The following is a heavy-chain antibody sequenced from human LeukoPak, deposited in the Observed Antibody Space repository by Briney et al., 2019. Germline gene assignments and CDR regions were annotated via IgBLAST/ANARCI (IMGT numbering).Heavy chain of an antibody. Sequence: GGSLRLSCTASGFTLTTYAMSWVRQAPGKGLEWVAAIKSSDNSAYYIDSVKGRFTISRDNSKNTLFLQMNSLRAEVTAVYYCAKVVGDFNFWGQGTLVTVSS. D-gene: IGHD4-17*01. CDR3: AKVVGDFNF. V-gene: IGHV3-23*05. J-gene: IGHJ4*02. CDR2: IKSSDNSA. CDR1: GFTLTTYA.